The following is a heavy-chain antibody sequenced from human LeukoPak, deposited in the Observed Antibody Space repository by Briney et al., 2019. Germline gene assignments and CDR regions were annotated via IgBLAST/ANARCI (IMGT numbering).Heavy chain of an antibody. V-gene: IGHV4-31*03. CDR2: IYYSGST. Sequence: SETLSLTCTVSGGSISSGGYYWSWIRQHPGQGLEWIGYIYYSGSTYYNPSLKSRVTISVDTSKNQFSLKLSSVTAADTAVYYCARDRQPGAARPPYYYYMDVWGKGTTVTVSS. CDR1: GGSISSGGYY. J-gene: IGHJ6*03. CDR3: ARDRQPGAARPPYYYYMDV. D-gene: IGHD6-6*01.